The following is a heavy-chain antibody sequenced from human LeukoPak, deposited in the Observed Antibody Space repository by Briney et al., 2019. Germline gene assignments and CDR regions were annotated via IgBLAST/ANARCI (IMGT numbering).Heavy chain of an antibody. D-gene: IGHD2-2*01. J-gene: IGHJ4*02. V-gene: IGHV3-21*01. CDR3: ARGSTSGSGLFSY. CDR1: GFTFSSYS. Sequence: GGSLRLSCAASGFTFSSYSMNWVRQAPGKGLEWVSSISSSSSYIYYADSVKGRFTISRDNAKNTLFLQMNSLRAEDSAVYFCARGSTSGSGLFSYWGPGTLVTVSS. CDR2: ISSSSSYI.